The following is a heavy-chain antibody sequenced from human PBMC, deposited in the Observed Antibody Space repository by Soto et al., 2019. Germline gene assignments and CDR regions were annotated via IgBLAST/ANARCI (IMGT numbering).Heavy chain of an antibody. D-gene: IGHD4-17*01. CDR2: IWYDGSNK. Sequence: GGSLRLSCVASGFIFSRDVMHWVRQAPGKGLEWVAVIWYDGSNKYYADSVKGRFTISRDNSKNTLYLQMNSLRAEDTAVYYCARDRGYGDYYIDYWGQGTLVTVSS. CDR3: ARDRGYGDYYIDY. CDR1: GFIFSRDV. J-gene: IGHJ4*02. V-gene: IGHV3-33*01.